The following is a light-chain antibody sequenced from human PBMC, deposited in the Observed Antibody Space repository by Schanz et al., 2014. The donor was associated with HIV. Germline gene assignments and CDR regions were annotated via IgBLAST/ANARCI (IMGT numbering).Light chain of an antibody. CDR1: QDIRAR. Sequence: DIQMTQSPSTLSASVGDRVTITCRASQDIRARLAWYQQKPGKAPHLLIYQASTLQTGVSSRFSGSGSGTEFTLTISGLQPDDFATYFCLQYDSDSWTFGQGTKLDIQ. V-gene: IGKV1-5*03. CDR3: LQYDSDSWT. CDR2: QAS. J-gene: IGKJ2*02.